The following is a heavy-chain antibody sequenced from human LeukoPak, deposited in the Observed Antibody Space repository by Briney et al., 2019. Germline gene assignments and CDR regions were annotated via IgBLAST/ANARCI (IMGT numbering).Heavy chain of an antibody. J-gene: IGHJ5*02. CDR2: IYYSGST. D-gene: IGHD6-13*01. Sequence: PSQTLSLTCTVSGGSISSGGYYWSWIRQHPGKGLEWIGYIYYSGSTYYNPSLKSRVTISVDTSKNQFSLKLSSVTAADTAVYYCARGSEYSSSWCWFDPWGQGTLVTVSS. CDR3: ARGSEYSSSWCWFDP. CDR1: GGSISSGGYY. V-gene: IGHV4-31*03.